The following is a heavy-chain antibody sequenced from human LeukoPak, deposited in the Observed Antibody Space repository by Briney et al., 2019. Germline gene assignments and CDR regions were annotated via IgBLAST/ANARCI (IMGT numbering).Heavy chain of an antibody. D-gene: IGHD6-19*01. J-gene: IGHJ6*02. CDR3: AAEHHSSGWYGSEGNHYYYGMDV. CDR2: IVVCSGNT. Sequence: SVTLSCTASGFTFTSSAMQWVRQARAQRHEWIGWIVVCSGNTNYAQKCEERVTITRDMSTSTAYVELSSLRSEDTAVYYCAAEHHSSGWYGSEGNHYYYGMDVWGQGTTVTVAS. CDR1: GFTFTSSA. V-gene: IGHV1-58*02.